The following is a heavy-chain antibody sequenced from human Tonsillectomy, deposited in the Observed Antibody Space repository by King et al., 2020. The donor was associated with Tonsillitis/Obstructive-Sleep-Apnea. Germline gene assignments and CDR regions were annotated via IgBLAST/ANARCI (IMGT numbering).Heavy chain of an antibody. CDR2: ISYDGSNK. V-gene: IGHV3-30*04. D-gene: IGHD3-3*01. CDR3: ARGTYDFWSGYYPTDYFDY. CDR1: GFTFSSYA. Sequence: VQLVESGGGVVQPGRSLRLSCAASGFTFSSYAMHWVRQAPGKGLEWVAVISYDGSNKYYADSVKGRFTISRDNSKNTLYLQMNSLRAEDTVVYYCARGTYDFWSGYYPTDYFDYWGQGTLVTVSS. J-gene: IGHJ4*02.